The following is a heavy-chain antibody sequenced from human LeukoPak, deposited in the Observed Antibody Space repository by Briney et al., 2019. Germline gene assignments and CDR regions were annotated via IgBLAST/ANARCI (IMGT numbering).Heavy chain of an antibody. V-gene: IGHV4-31*03. J-gene: IGHJ5*02. CDR3: ASLVDKYYYGSPWFDP. D-gene: IGHD3-10*01. CDR2: IYYSGST. Sequence: SETLSLTCSVSGGSISSGGYYWSWIRQHPGKGLEWIGYIYYSGSTYYNPSLKSRVTISVDTPKNQFSLRLSSVTAADTAVYYCASLVDKYYYGSPWFDPWGQGTLVTVSS. CDR1: GGSISSGGYY.